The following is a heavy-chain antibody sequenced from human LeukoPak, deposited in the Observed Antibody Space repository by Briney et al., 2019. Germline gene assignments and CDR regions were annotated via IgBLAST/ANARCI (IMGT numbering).Heavy chain of an antibody. Sequence: GGSLRLSCAASGFIFSREWMHWVRQAPGKGLEWVSAISGSGGSTYYADSVKGRFTISRDNSKNTLYLQMNSLRAEDTAVYYCARAGYGGNSGPNWFDPWGQGTLVTVSS. CDR2: ISGSGGST. D-gene: IGHD4-23*01. J-gene: IGHJ5*02. CDR3: ARAGYGGNSGPNWFDP. CDR1: GFIFSREW. V-gene: IGHV3-23*01.